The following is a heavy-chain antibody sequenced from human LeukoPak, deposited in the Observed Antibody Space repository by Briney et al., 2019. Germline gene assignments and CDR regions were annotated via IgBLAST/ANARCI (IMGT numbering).Heavy chain of an antibody. CDR3: AVAGRWELLPDY. V-gene: IGHV4-34*01. CDR2: INHSGST. Sequence: PSETLSPTCVVYGGSFSGYYCSWIRQPPGKGLEWIGEINHSGSTNYNPSLKSRVTISVDTSKNQFSLKLSSVTAADTAVYYCAVAGRWELLPDYWGQGTLVTVSS. CDR1: GGSFSGYY. J-gene: IGHJ4*02. D-gene: IGHD1-26*01.